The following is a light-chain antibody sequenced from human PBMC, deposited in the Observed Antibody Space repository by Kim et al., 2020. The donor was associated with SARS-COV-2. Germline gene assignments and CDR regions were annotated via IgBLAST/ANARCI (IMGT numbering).Light chain of an antibody. CDR2: RDT. CDR1: NIGSKN. J-gene: IGLJ3*02. V-gene: IGLV3-9*01. Sequence: SVALGQTARITCGGNNIGSKNVHCYQQKPGQAPVLIIYRDTNRPSGIPERFSGSNSGNTATLTISRAQAGDEADYYCQVWDSNTGLFGGGTQLTVL. CDR3: QVWDSNTGL.